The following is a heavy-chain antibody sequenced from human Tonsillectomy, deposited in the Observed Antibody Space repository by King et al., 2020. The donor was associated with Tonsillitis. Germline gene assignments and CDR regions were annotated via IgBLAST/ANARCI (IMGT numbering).Heavy chain of an antibody. D-gene: IGHD6-13*01. J-gene: IGHJ4*02. CDR1: GGSINSYY. CDR3: ARIPSYSSSWYFDS. V-gene: IGHV4-59*01. CDR2: DYYSGST. Sequence: QLQESGPGLVKPSETLSLTCTVSGGSINSYYWSWIRQPPGKGLEWIGYDYYSGSTNYNPSLKSRVTISLDTSKNHFSLKLSSVTAADTAVYYCARIPSYSSSWYFDSWGQGTLVTVSS.